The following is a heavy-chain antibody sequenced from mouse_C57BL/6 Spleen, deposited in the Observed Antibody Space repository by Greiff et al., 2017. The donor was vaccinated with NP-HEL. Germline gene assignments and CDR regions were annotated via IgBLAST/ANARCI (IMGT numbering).Heavy chain of an antibody. CDR3: ARREDYSNYFDY. CDR2: INPGSGGT. CDR1: GYAFTNYL. Sequence: VQLQQSGAELVRPGTSVKVSCKASGYAFTNYLIEWVKQRPGQGLEWIGVINPGSGGTNYNEKFKGKATLTADKSSSTAYMQLSSLTSEDSAVYFCARREDYSNYFDYWGQSTTLTVSS. D-gene: IGHD2-5*01. V-gene: IGHV1-54*01. J-gene: IGHJ2*01.